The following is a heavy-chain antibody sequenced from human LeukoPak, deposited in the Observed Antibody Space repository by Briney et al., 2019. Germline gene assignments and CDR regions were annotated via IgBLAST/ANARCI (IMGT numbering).Heavy chain of an antibody. CDR3: ARDLTGTTRLDY. J-gene: IGHJ4*02. V-gene: IGHV4-39*07. Sequence: SETLSLTCTVSGGSISTSNYYWGWIRQPPGKGLEWIGNIFYSGSTYYSPSLRSRVTISLDTSRNQFSLKLNSVTAADTAVYYCARDLTGTTRLDYWGQGTLVTVSS. CDR1: GGSISTSNYY. CDR2: IFYSGST. D-gene: IGHD1-20*01.